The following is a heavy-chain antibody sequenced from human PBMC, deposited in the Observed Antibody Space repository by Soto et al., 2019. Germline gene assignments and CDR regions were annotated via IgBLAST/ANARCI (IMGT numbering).Heavy chain of an antibody. CDR3: ARDMKPHHDFWSGYYFFDY. D-gene: IGHD3-3*01. Sequence: QVPLVQSGAEVKKPGASVKVSCKASGYTFTNYGISWVRQAPGQGLEWMGWISAYNGNTNYAQKLQGRVTMTTDTSTSTAYMELRSLRSDDTAVYYCARDMKPHHDFWSGYYFFDYWGQGTLVTVSS. V-gene: IGHV1-18*01. J-gene: IGHJ4*02. CDR2: ISAYNGNT. CDR1: GYTFTNYG.